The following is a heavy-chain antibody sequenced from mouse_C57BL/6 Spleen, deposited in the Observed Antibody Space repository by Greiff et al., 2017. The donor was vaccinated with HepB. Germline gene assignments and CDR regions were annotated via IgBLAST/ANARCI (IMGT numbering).Heavy chain of an antibody. J-gene: IGHJ3*01. CDR3: ATNYYGSSYVGFAY. CDR2: ISSGSSTI. CDR1: GFTFSDYG. V-gene: IGHV5-17*01. D-gene: IGHD1-1*01. Sequence: DVKLQESGGGLVKPGGSLKLSCAASGFTFSDYGMHWVRQAPEKGLEWVAYISSGSSTIYYADTVKGRFTISRDNAKNTLFLQMTSLRSEDTAMYYCATNYYGSSYVGFAYWGQGTLVTVSA.